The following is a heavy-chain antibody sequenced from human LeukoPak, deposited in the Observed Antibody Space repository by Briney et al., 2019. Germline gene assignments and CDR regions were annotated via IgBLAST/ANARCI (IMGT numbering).Heavy chain of an antibody. CDR2: MSISTSTFI. Sequence: PGGSLRLSCVASGFSFSKYSMNWVRQAPGKGLEWVSSMSISTSTFIYYADSVKGRFTISRGTSKNTLYLQMNSLRAADTAVYYCVKSGYNRFDYWGQGALVTVSS. V-gene: IGHV3-21*04. CDR3: VKSGYNRFDY. J-gene: IGHJ4*02. CDR1: GFSFSKYS. D-gene: IGHD5-24*01.